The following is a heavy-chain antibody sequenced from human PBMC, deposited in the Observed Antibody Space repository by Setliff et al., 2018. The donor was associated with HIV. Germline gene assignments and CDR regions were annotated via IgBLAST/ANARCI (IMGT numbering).Heavy chain of an antibody. J-gene: IGHJ2*01. V-gene: IGHV1-69*05. CDR2: IMPIFGTT. CDR1: GGSFSSYT. Sequence: SVQVSCKASGGSFSSYTVSWIRQAPGQGLERMGGIMPIFGTTNYAQRFQGRVTITTDKSTSTVYMELSSLRSEDTAVYYCARERGVVIGWGNWYFDLWGRGTLVTVSS. D-gene: IGHD2-21*01. CDR3: ARERGVVIGWGNWYFDL.